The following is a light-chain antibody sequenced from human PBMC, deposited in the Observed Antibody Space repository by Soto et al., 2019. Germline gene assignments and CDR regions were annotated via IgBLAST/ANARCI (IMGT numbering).Light chain of an antibody. CDR1: QDIDKN. V-gene: IGKV1-33*01. CDR2: DAS. J-gene: IGKJ5*01. CDR3: QQYDNLLPRT. Sequence: IQLTQSPSSLSASVGDRVTITCQASQDIDKNLNWYQQKPGKAPKLLIYDASSLQTGVPSRFIGSGSATDFTFTISSLQPEDIATYYCQQYDNLLPRTFGQGTRLEIK.